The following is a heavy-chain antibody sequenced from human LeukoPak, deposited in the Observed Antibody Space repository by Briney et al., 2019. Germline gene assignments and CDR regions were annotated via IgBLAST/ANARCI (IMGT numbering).Heavy chain of an antibody. V-gene: IGHV3-30-3*01. D-gene: IGHD4-17*01. J-gene: IGHJ3*02. CDR3: ARDKSATVTVKAFDI. Sequence: TGGSLRLSCAASGFTSSSYAMHWVRQAPGKGLEWAAVISYDGSNKYYADSVKGRFTISRDNSKNTLYLQMNSLRAEDTAVYYCARDKSATVTVKAFDIWGQGTMVTVSS. CDR1: GFTSSSYA. CDR2: ISYDGSNK.